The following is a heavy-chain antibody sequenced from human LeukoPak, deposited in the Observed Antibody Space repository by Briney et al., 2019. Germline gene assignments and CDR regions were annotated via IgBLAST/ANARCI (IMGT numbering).Heavy chain of an antibody. V-gene: IGHV4-59*04. Sequence: KTSETLSLTCTVSGGSISSYHWSWIRQPPGKGLEWIGTIYYSGSTYYNPSLKSRVTISVDTSKNLFSLKLSSVTAADTAVYYCARHRIAAADDAFEIWGQGTMVTVSS. D-gene: IGHD6-13*01. J-gene: IGHJ3*02. CDR1: GGSISSYH. CDR2: IYYSGST. CDR3: ARHRIAAADDAFEI.